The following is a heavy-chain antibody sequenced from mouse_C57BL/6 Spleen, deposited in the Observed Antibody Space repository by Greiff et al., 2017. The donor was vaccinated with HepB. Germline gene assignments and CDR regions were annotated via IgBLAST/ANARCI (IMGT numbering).Heavy chain of an antibody. CDR2: ISYDGSN. Sequence: VQLQQSGPGLVKPSQSLSLTCSVTGYSITSGYYWNWIRQFPGNKLEWMGYISYDGSNNYNPSLKNRISITRDTSKNQFFLKLNSVTTEDTATYYCAREFITTVYFDYWGQGTTLTVSS. D-gene: IGHD1-1*01. CDR3: AREFITTVYFDY. V-gene: IGHV3-6*01. CDR1: GYSITSGYY. J-gene: IGHJ2*01.